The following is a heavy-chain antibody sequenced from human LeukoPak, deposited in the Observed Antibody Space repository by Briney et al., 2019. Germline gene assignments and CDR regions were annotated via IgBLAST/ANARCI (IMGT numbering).Heavy chain of an antibody. Sequence: GGSLRLSCAASGFTFSSYSMNWVRQAPGKGLEWVANIKKDGSEKYYVDSVRGRFTISRDNAKNSLYLQMNSLRAEDTAVYYCARDLYRIVVVPHYFDYWGQGTLVTVSS. CDR3: ARDLYRIVVVPHYFDY. V-gene: IGHV3-7*01. CDR1: GFTFSSYS. D-gene: IGHD3-22*01. J-gene: IGHJ4*02. CDR2: IKKDGSEK.